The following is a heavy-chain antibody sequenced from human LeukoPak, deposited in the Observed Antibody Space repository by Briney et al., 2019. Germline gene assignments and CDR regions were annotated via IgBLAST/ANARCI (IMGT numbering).Heavy chain of an antibody. V-gene: IGHV3-33*01. CDR2: RWYDGSNK. D-gene: IGHD3-3*01. CDR3: ARDRSVDYFDY. CDR1: GFTFSNHG. Sequence: PGGSLRLSSAASGFTFSNHGMHGVGQAPGKGLEGGAVRWYDGSNKYYVDTVKGRFTISRDNSKSTLYLQMNSLRAADTAVYYCARDRSVDYFDYWGQGTLVTVSS. J-gene: IGHJ4*02.